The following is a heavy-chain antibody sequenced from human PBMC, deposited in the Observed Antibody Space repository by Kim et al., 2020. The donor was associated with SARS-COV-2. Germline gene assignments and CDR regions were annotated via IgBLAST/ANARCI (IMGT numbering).Heavy chain of an antibody. CDR3: SATTSPGVNN. J-gene: IGHJ4*02. V-gene: IGHV3-15*01. Sequence: GSLRLSCAASGFTVNNAYMNWVRQAPGKGLEWVGRIKSKADGETTDYGAPVKGRFTISRDASRNTLYLELNSLKTEDTAIYYCSATTSPGVNNWGQGTLVTVSS. D-gene: IGHD1-26*01. CDR2: IKSKADGETT. CDR1: GFTVNNAY.